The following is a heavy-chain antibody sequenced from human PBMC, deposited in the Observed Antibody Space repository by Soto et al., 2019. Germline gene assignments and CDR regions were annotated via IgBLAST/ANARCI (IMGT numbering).Heavy chain of an antibody. CDR1: GYSFTSYW. CDR2: IYPGDSDT. J-gene: IGHJ6*02. Sequence: PGESLKISCKGSGYSFTSYWIGWVRQMPGKGLEWMGIIYPGDSDTRYSPSFQGQVTISADKSISTAYLQWSSLKASDTAMYYCASSYYYDSSGYPAGMGYHHYRLAVWGQGTTVTVSS. CDR3: ASSYYYDSSGYPAGMGYHHYRLAV. D-gene: IGHD3-22*01. V-gene: IGHV5-51*01.